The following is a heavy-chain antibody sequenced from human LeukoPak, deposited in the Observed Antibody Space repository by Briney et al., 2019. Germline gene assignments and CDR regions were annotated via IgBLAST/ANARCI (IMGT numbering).Heavy chain of an antibody. J-gene: IGHJ5*02. CDR2: IYYSGST. CDR1: GGSVSSSSYY. Sequence: SETLSLTCTVSGGSVSSSSYYWGWIRQPPGKGLEWIGSIYYSGSTYYNPSLKSRVTISVDTSKNQFSLKLSSVTAADTAVYYCARVRPIAAAGPGGWFDPWGQGTLVTVSS. V-gene: IGHV4-39*07. CDR3: ARVRPIAAAGPGGWFDP. D-gene: IGHD6-13*01.